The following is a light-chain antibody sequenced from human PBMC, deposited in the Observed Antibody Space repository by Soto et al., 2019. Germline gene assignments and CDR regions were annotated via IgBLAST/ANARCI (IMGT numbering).Light chain of an antibody. V-gene: IGKV1-16*01. CDR2: SAS. CDR1: RDISNY. J-gene: IGKJ2*03. CDR3: QQYMGYPLS. Sequence: DIQMTQSPSSLSASVVDKVIITCRASRDISNYVVWFQQKPGKAPKTLIYSASSLQSGVSSRFSGHGSGTDFTLTISSLEPEDFATYYCQQYMGYPLSFGQGTKLEIK.